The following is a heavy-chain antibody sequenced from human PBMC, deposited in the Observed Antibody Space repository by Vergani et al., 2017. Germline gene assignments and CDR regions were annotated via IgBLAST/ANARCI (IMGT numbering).Heavy chain of an antibody. J-gene: IGHJ6*02. D-gene: IGHD1-20*01. CDR2: INHSGST. CDR3: ASWADGLTGTGYYYYYGMDV. Sequence: QVQLQQWGAGLLKPSETLSLTCAVYGGSFSGYYWSWIRQPPGKGLEWIGEINHSGSTNYNPSLKSRVTIPVDTSKNQFSLKLSSVTAADTAVYYCASWADGLTGTGYYYYYGMDVWGQGTTVTVSS. CDR1: GGSFSGYY. V-gene: IGHV4-34*01.